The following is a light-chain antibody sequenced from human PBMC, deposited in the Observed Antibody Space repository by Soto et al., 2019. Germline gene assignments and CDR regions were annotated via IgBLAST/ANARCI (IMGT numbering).Light chain of an antibody. CDR1: SSDVGGYNY. Sequence: QSVLTQPASVSGSPGQSITISCTGTSSDVGGYNYVSWYQQHPGKAPKLMIYEVSNRPSGVSNRFSGSKSGNTASLTISGLQAEDEAEYYCSSYTSSSTPRVFGTGTKLTVL. CDR3: SSYTSSSTPRV. CDR2: EVS. V-gene: IGLV2-14*01. J-gene: IGLJ1*01.